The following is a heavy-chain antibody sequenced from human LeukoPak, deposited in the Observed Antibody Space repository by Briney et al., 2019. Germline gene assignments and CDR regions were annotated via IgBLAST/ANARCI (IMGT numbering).Heavy chain of an antibody. V-gene: IGHV4-39*07. D-gene: IGHD5-12*01. CDR3: ARDRRSGYDNTYYYYYYYMDV. CDR1: GGSISSSSYY. Sequence: SETLSLTCTVSGGSISSSSYYWGWIRQPPGKGLEWIGSIYYSGSTYYNPSLKSRVTISVDTSKNQFSLNLSSVTAADTAVYYCARDRRSGYDNTYYYYYYYMDVWGKGTTVTVSS. J-gene: IGHJ6*03. CDR2: IYYSGST.